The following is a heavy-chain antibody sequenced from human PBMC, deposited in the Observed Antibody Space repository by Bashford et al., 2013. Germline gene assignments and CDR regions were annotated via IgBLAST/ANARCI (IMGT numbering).Heavy chain of an antibody. D-gene: IGHD6-19*01. J-gene: IGHJ5*02. CDR3: TTDKAYPRSSGWNNNWFDP. CDR1: GFTFSSYA. CDR2: IWYDGSNK. Sequence: GGSLRLSCAASGFTFSSYAMHWVRQAPGKGLEWVAVIWYDGSNKYYADSVKGRFTISRDNSKNTLYLQMNSLKTEDTAVYYCTTDKAYPRSSGWNNNWFDPWGQGTLVTVSS. V-gene: IGHV3-33*08.